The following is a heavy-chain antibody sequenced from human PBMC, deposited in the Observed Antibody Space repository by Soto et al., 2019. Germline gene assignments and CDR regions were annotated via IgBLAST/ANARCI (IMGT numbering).Heavy chain of an antibody. V-gene: IGHV4-59*01. J-gene: IGHJ4*02. CDR3: AREWSAFEY. CDR1: GVSITSYK. D-gene: IGHD2-15*01. CDR2: MYSSGSS. Sequence: SETLSLTCTVSGVSITSYKWSWIRQSPGKGLEWIAYMYSSGSSSYNPSLKSRVTISVDTSKNQYSLKVNSATAADTAVYYCAREWSAFEYWGQGILVT.